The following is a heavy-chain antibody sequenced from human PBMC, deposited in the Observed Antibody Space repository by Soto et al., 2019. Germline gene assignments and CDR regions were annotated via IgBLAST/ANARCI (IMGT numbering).Heavy chain of an antibody. CDR1: GFTFSSYS. J-gene: IGHJ6*02. Sequence: PGGSLRLSCAASGFTFSSYSMNWVRQAPGKGLEWVSSISSSSSYIYYADSVKGRFTISRDNAKNSLYLQMNSLRAEDTAVYYCARALGGYDILTGPRSDYYYGMDVWGQGTTVTVSS. CDR2: ISSSSSYI. V-gene: IGHV3-21*01. CDR3: ARALGGYDILTGPRSDYYYGMDV. D-gene: IGHD3-9*01.